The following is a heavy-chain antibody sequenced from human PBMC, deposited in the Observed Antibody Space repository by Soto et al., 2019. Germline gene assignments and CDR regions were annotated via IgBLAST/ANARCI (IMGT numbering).Heavy chain of an antibody. D-gene: IGHD2-15*01. CDR2: VFHTGST. CDR3: AREDSQYDYFDY. CDR1: GGSISSNY. V-gene: IGHV4-59*01. J-gene: IGHJ4*02. Sequence: SETLSLTCIISGGSISSNYWSWLRQSPGRGLEWIGYVFHTGSTNYNPSLKGRVTISVDMSKNQFSLRLTSVTAADTAVYYCAREDSQYDYFDYWGQGTLVTVSS.